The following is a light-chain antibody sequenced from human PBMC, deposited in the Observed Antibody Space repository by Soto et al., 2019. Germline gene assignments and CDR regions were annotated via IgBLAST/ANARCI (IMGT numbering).Light chain of an antibody. CDR1: RSDLGDYNS. CDR3: CSYVGSNIWV. V-gene: IGLV2-8*01. CDR2: EVS. Sequence: QSGLTQHPSASGSPGRSVTISCSVTRSDLGDYNSVSWYQQHPGKAPKLMIYEVSKRPPGVPDRFSGSKSGNAAFLTVSGLQAEDEADYYCCSYVGSNIWVFGGGTKVTAL. J-gene: IGLJ3*02.